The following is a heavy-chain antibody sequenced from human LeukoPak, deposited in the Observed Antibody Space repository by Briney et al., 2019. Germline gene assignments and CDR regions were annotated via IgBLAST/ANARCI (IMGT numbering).Heavy chain of an antibody. V-gene: IGHV4-59*12. D-gene: IGHD6-19*01. J-gene: IGHJ4*02. CDR2: IYYSGST. Sequence: SETLSLTCTVSGSSISSYYWSWIRQPPGKGLEWIGSIYYSGSTYYNPSLKSRVTISVDTSKNQFSLKLSSVTAADTAVYYCASLYSSGWYPDYWGQGTLVTVSS. CDR3: ASLYSSGWYPDY. CDR1: GSSISSYY.